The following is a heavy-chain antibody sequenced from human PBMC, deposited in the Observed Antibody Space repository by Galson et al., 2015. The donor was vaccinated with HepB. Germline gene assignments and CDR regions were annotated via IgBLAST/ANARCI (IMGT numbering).Heavy chain of an antibody. CDR1: GFTFSHYG. J-gene: IGHJ4*02. D-gene: IGHD5-18*01. Sequence: SLRLSCAASGFTFSHYGMHWVRQAPGKGLEWVAVISYDGSNKHYADSVKGRFTIFRDKSKSTLYLQMNSLRIEDTSVYYCARDRDKAMDRSTGYFDYWGQGTLVTVSS. CDR2: ISYDGSNK. V-gene: IGHV3-30*03. CDR3: ARDRDKAMDRSTGYFDY.